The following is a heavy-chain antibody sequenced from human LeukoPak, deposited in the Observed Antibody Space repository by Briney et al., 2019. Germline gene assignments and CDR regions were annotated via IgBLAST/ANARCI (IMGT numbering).Heavy chain of an antibody. CDR2: IYYTGTT. CDR3: ARRPIAAGNNWFDP. Sequence: SETLSLTCTVSGGSISSAAYYWGWVRQPPGKGLDWIGSIYYTGTTYYSPSLQARATLSFDTSKNQFSLKLTSVTAADTAVYFCARRPIAAGNNWFDPWGQGTLVTVSS. CDR1: GGSISSAAYY. V-gene: IGHV4-39*01. D-gene: IGHD6-13*01. J-gene: IGHJ5*02.